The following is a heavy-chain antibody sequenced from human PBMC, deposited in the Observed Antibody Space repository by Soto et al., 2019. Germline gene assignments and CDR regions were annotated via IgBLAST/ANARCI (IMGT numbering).Heavy chain of an antibody. CDR3: ARVVRFFGGNDGY. CDR2: MNTNTGNT. D-gene: IGHD1-1*01. CDR1: GYTFTEFD. Sequence: QVLLVQSGADVKKPGASVTVSCKTSGYTFTEFDINWVRQAPGQGLEWMGWMNTNTGNTGYAQKFQGRVNMTRDTSSSTAYMELRRLRSEYTAVYYCARVVRFFGGNDGYWGQGTVVTVSS. J-gene: IGHJ4*02. V-gene: IGHV1-8*01.